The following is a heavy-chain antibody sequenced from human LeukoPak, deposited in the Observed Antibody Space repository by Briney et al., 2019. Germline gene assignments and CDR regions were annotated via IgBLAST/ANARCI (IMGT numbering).Heavy chain of an antibody. V-gene: IGHV1-18*01. J-gene: IGHJ5*02. D-gene: IGHD3-3*01. CDR1: GYTFTSYG. CDR3: ARVSVHYDFWSGCYTADNWFDP. Sequence: ASVKVSCKASGYTFTSYGISWVRQAPGQGLEWMGWISAYNGNTNYAQKLQGRVTMTTDTSTSTAYMELRSLRSDDTAVYYCARVSVHYDFWSGCYTADNWFDPWGQGTLVTVSS. CDR2: ISAYNGNT.